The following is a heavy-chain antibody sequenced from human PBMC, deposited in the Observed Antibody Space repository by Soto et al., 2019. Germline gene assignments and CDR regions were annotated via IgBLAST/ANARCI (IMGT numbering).Heavy chain of an antibody. CDR2: IYYSGST. Sequence: SETLSLTCTVSGGSVSSGSYYWSWIRQPPGKGLEWIGYIYYSGSTNYNPFLKSRVTISVDTSKNQFSLNLSSVTAADPAVYYCARDDGQQLASWGVAFDNWGQGTMVTVSS. D-gene: IGHD6-13*01. CDR1: GGSVSSGSYY. CDR3: ARDDGQQLASWGVAFDN. J-gene: IGHJ3*02. V-gene: IGHV4-61*01.